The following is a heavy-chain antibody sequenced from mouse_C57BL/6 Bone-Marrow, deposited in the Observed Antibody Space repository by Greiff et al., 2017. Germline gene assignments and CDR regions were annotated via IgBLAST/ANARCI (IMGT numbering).Heavy chain of an antibody. D-gene: IGHD4-1*01. CDR1: GYTFTSYW. CDR3: ARDWSYFDY. Sequence: QVQLQQPGAELVRPGSSVKLSCKASGYTFTSYWMDWVQQRPGQGLEWIGNIYPSDSETHYNQKFKDKDTLTVDKSSSTAYMQLRSLTSEDSAVDYCARDWSYFDYWGQGTTLTVSS. CDR2: IYPSDSET. J-gene: IGHJ2*01. V-gene: IGHV1-61*01.